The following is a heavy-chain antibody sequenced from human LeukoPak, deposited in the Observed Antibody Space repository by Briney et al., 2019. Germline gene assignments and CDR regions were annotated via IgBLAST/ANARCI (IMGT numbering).Heavy chain of an antibody. J-gene: IGHJ5*02. CDR2: IYYRGST. Sequence: SSETLSLTCTVSGGSISSTIYYWGWIRQPPGKGLEWIGSIYYRGSTYYNPSLKSRVAISVDTSKNQFSLKLSSVTAADTAVYYCARDSRSGWGNWFDPWGQGTLVTVSS. CDR1: GGSISSTIYY. D-gene: IGHD6-19*01. V-gene: IGHV4-39*07. CDR3: ARDSRSGWGNWFDP.